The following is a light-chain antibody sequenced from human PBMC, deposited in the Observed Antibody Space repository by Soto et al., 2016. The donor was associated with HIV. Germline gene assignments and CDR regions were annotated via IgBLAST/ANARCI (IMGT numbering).Light chain of an antibody. CDR3: QVWDSGSDPVV. V-gene: IGLV3-21*03. CDR2: DDS. Sequence: SYELTQPPSVSVAPGKTARITCGGTNVGSKSVHWYQQKPGQAPVLVVYDDSDRPSGIPERFSGSNSGNTATLTISRVDIGDEADYYCQVWDSGSDPVVFGGGTKADRP. CDR1: NVGSKS. J-gene: IGLJ2*01.